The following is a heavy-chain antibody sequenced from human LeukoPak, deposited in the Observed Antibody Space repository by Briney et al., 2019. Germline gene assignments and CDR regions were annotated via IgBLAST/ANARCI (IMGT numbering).Heavy chain of an antibody. D-gene: IGHD2-15*01. CDR2: ISHRGGST. CDR3: VRGYSFGPYGMDV. CDR1: GFPLSSYA. Sequence: GGSLRLSCSASGFPLSSYAMHWVRQAPGKGLEYVSAISHRGGSTYYADSVKGRFTISRDNSKNPLYLQMSSLRAEDTAVYFCVRGYSFGPYGMDVWGQGTTVTVSS. J-gene: IGHJ6*02. V-gene: IGHV3-64D*09.